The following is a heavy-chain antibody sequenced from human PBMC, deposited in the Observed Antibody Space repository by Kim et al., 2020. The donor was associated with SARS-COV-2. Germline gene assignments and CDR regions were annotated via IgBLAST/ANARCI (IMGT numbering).Heavy chain of an antibody. CDR2: ISAYNGNT. CDR3: ARGPILPAYYDFWSGWSVVRDYGMDV. D-gene: IGHD3-3*01. V-gene: IGHV1-18*01. J-gene: IGHJ6*02. CDR1: GYTFTSYG. Sequence: ASVKVSCKASGYTFTSYGISWVRQAPGQGLEWMGWISAYNGNTNYAQKLQGRVTMTTDTSTSTAYMELRSLRSDDTAVYYCARGPILPAYYDFWSGWSVVRDYGMDVWGQGTTVTVSS.